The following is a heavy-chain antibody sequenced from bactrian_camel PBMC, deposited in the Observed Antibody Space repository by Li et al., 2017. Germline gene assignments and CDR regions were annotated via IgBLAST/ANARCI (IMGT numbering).Heavy chain of an antibody. D-gene: IGHD6*01. V-gene: IGHV3S40*01. CDR1: GFTFSSYD. CDR3: VGGPDGGSWYGTGP. CDR2: INSGGAST. Sequence: VQLVESGGDLVQPGGSLRLSCAASGFTFSSYDMGWVRQAPGKGLEWVSTINSGGASTYYADSVKGRATISRDNAKNTLHLQTNSLKPEDTAMYYCVGGPDGGSWYGTGPWGQGTQVTVS. J-gene: IGHJ6*01.